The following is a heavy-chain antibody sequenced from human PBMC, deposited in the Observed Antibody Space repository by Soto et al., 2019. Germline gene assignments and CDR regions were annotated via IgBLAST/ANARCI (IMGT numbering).Heavy chain of an antibody. Sequence: EVQLVESGGGLVQPGRSLRLSCAASGFTFDDYAMHWVRQAPGKGLEWVSGISWSSGSIGYADSVKGRFTISRDNAKNSLYLQMNSLRAEDTALYYCARAYGAIDYWGQGTLVTVSS. CDR2: ISWSSGSI. CDR3: ARAYGAIDY. D-gene: IGHD4-17*01. V-gene: IGHV3-9*01. CDR1: GFTFDDYA. J-gene: IGHJ4*02.